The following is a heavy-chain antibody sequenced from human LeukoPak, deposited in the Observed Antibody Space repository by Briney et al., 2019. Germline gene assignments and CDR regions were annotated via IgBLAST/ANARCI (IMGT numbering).Heavy chain of an antibody. J-gene: IGHJ3*02. CDR1: GFTFSSYG. CDR3: AKDDDSSGYQAFDI. CDR2: ISGSGGST. Sequence: GGSLRLSCAASGFTFSSYGMSWVRQAPGKGLEWVSAISGSGGSTYYADSVKGRFTISRDNSKNTLYLQMSSLRAEDTAVYYCAKDDDSSGYQAFDIWGQGTMVTVSS. D-gene: IGHD3-22*01. V-gene: IGHV3-23*01.